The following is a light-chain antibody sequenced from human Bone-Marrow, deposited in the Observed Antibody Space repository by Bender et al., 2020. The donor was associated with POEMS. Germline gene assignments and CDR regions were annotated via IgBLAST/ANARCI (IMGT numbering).Light chain of an antibody. CDR1: NIGSES. CDR3: QVWDSTSASYV. V-gene: IGLV3-21*02. Sequence: SYVVTQPPSVSVAPGQTARLTCGGDNIGSESVQWCQQRPGQAPVVVIYGDNDRPSGTPDRFSGSNSGNTATLTIRRVEAGDEADYCCQVWDSTSASYVFGPGTKVTVL. J-gene: IGLJ1*01. CDR2: GDN.